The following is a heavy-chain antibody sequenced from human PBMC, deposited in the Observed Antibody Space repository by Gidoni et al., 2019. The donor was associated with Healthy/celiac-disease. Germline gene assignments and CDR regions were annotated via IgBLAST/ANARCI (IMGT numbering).Heavy chain of an antibody. J-gene: IGHJ4*02. CDR1: GFTFSSYD. CDR3: ARGRYYYDSSGYLTDLFDY. D-gene: IGHD3-22*01. CDR2: IGTAGDP. Sequence: EVQLVESGGGLVQPGGSLRLSCAASGFTFSSYDMHWVRQATGKGLEWVSAIGTAGDPYYPGSVKGRFTISRENAKNSLYLQMNSLRAGDTAVYYCARGRYYYDSSGYLTDLFDYWGQGTLVTVSS. V-gene: IGHV3-13*05.